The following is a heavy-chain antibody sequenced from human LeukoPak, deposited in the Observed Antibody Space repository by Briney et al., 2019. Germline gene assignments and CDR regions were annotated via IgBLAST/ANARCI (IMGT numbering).Heavy chain of an antibody. J-gene: IGHJ3*02. V-gene: IGHV4-39*01. Sequence: SETLSLTCTVAGGSISSSGHYWGWIRQPPGKGLEWVGNIYYSGSTYYNPSLKSRVTMSVDTSKNQFSLKLSSVTAADTAVYYCAGRSTMIVVAITVASDGFDIWGQGTMVTVSS. CDR2: IYYSGST. CDR1: GGSISSSGHY. D-gene: IGHD3-22*01. CDR3: AGRSTMIVVAITVASDGFDI.